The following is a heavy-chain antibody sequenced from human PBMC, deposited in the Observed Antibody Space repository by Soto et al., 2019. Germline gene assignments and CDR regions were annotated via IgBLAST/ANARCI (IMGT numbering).Heavy chain of an antibody. Sequence: QVQLVQSGAEVKKPGSSVKVSCKASGGTFSSYAISWVRQAPGQGLEWMGGIIPIFGTANYAQKFQGRVTITADESTSPATRGRGRRGTWDTAVYFWAGGGGGRSQPEYYFDYWGQGTLVTVSS. J-gene: IGHJ4*02. V-gene: IGHV1-69*01. CDR3: AGGGGGRSQPEYYFDY. CDR1: GGTFSSYA. CDR2: IIPIFGTA. D-gene: IGHD2-15*01.